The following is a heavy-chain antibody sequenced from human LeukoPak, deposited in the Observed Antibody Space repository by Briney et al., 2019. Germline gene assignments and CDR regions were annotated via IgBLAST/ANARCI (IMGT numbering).Heavy chain of an antibody. CDR2: IYYSGST. CDR1: GGSISSSSYY. J-gene: IGHJ4*02. CDR3: ARDGDGYRGGIDY. Sequence: SXTLSLTCTVSGGSISSSSYYWGWIRQPPGKGLEWIVSIYYSGSTYYNPSLKSRVTISVKTAKNQFSRKLSSVTAADTAVYYCARDGDGYRGGIDYWGQGTLVTVSS. V-gene: IGHV4-39*02. D-gene: IGHD5-24*01.